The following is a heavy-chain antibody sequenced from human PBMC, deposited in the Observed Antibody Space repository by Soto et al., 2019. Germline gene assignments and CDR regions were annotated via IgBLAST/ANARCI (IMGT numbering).Heavy chain of an antibody. CDR1: GGSISSSNW. D-gene: IGHD2-2*01. Sequence: SETLSLTCAVSGGSISSSNWWSWVRQPPGKGLEWIGETYHSGSTNYNPSLKSRVTISVDKSKNQFSLKLSSVTAADTAVYYCAVDCSSTSCYDGGMDVWGQGTTVTVSS. CDR2: TYHSGST. CDR3: AVDCSSTSCYDGGMDV. V-gene: IGHV4-4*02. J-gene: IGHJ6*02.